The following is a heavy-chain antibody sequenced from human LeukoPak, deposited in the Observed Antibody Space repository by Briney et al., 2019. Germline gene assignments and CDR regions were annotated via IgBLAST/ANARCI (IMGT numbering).Heavy chain of an antibody. Sequence: SVKVSFKASGFTFTSSAVQWVRQARGQRLEWIGWIVVSSGNTNYAQKFQERVTITRDMSTTTAYMELSSLRSEDTAVYYCAAGLGWNDGGSWGQGTLVTVSS. D-gene: IGHD1-1*01. V-gene: IGHV1-58*01. J-gene: IGHJ5*02. CDR3: AAGLGWNDGGS. CDR2: IVVSSGNT. CDR1: GFTFTSSA.